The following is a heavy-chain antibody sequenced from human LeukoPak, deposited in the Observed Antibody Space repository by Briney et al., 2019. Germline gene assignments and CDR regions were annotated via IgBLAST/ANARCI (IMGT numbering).Heavy chain of an antibody. V-gene: IGHV4-30-4*01. D-gene: IGHD2-15*01. CDR3: ARSQRISPFYGLDV. Sequence: PSQTLSLTCTVSGGSISSGDYYWSWIRQPPGKGLEWIGYIYYSGSTYYNPSLKSRVTILVDTSKNQFALKLSSVTASDTAVYYCARSQRISPFYGLDVWGKGTPVTVSS. CDR2: IYYSGST. CDR1: GGSISSGDYY. J-gene: IGHJ6*04.